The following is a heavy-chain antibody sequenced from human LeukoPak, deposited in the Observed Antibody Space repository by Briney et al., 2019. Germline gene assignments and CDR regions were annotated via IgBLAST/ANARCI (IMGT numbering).Heavy chain of an antibody. D-gene: IGHD3-22*01. J-gene: IGHJ1*01. CDR3: ATDLSTMIASFQH. CDR1: GYTFTSYY. CDR2: INPSGGST. V-gene: IGHV1-46*01. Sequence: ASVKVSCKASGYTFTSYYMHWVRQAPGQGLEWMGIINPSGGSTSYAQKFQGRVTMTRDTSTSTVYMELSSLRSEDTAVYYCATDLSTMIASFQHWGQGTLVTVSS.